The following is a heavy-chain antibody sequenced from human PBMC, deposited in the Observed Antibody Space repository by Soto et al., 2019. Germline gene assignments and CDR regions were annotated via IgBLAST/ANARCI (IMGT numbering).Heavy chain of an antibody. V-gene: IGHV4-31*03. CDR2: IYYSGST. CDR3: ARAWLDYDILTGYYYGGGTFDY. D-gene: IGHD3-9*01. CDR1: GGSISSGGYY. Sequence: QVQLQESGPGLVKPSQTLSLTCTVSGGSISSGGYYWSWIRQHPGKGLEWIGYIYYSGSTYYNPSLKSRVTISVDTSKNQFSLKLSSVTAADTAVYYCARAWLDYDILTGYYYGGGTFDYWGQGTLVTVSS. J-gene: IGHJ4*02.